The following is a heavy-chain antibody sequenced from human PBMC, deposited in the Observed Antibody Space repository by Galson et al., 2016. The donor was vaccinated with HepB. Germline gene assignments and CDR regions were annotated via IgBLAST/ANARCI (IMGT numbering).Heavy chain of an antibody. CDR3: ARSLVGATFAFDV. Sequence: SLRLSCAASGFTFSSFSMHWVRQAPGKGLEWVAIFSYDGSDKYYTDSVKGRFTISRDNSKSTLYLQMNSLEPEDTAVYYCARSLVGATFAFDVWGQGTMVTVSS. J-gene: IGHJ3*01. D-gene: IGHD1-26*01. V-gene: IGHV3-30*04. CDR1: GFTFSSFS. CDR2: FSYDGSDK.